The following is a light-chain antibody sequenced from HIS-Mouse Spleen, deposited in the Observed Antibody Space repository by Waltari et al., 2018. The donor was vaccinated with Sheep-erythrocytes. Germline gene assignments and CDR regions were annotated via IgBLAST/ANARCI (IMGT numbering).Light chain of an antibody. CDR3: QQYYSTLT. V-gene: IGKV4-1*01. J-gene: IGKJ4*01. Sequence: DIVMTQSPDSLAVSLGERATINCKSSQSVLYSSNNKNYLAWYQQKPGQPPKLLIYWASTRESGVPDRFSGSGSETDFTLTISSLQAEDVAVYYCQQYYSTLTFGGGTK. CDR1: QSVLYSSNNKNY. CDR2: WAS.